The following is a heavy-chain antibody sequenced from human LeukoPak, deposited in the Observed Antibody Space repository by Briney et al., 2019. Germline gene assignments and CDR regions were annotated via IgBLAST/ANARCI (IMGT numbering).Heavy chain of an antibody. CDR1: GFTFSSYA. Sequence: PGGSLRLSCAASGFTFSSYAMSWVRQAPGKGLEWVSAISGSGGSTYYADSVKGRFTISRDNSKNTLYLQMNSLRAEDTAVYYCAKSIRGLLWFGELAFDAFDIWGQGTMVTVSS. CDR2: ISGSGGST. V-gene: IGHV3-23*01. J-gene: IGHJ3*02. D-gene: IGHD3-10*01. CDR3: AKSIRGLLWFGELAFDAFDI.